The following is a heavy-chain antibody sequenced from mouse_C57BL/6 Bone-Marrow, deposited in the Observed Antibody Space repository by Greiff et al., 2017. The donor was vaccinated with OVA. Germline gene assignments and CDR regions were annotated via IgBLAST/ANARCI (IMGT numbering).Heavy chain of an antibody. V-gene: IGHV2-9-1*01. CDR2: IWTGGGT. Sequence: VNVVESGPGLVAPSQSLSITCTVSGFSLTSYAISWVRQPPGKGLEWLGVIWTGGGTNYNSALKSRLSISKDNSKSQVFLKMNSLQTDDTARYYCARANSLATGYFDVWGTGTTVTVSS. J-gene: IGHJ1*03. D-gene: IGHD1-1*01. CDR3: ARANSLATGYFDV. CDR1: GFSLTSYA.